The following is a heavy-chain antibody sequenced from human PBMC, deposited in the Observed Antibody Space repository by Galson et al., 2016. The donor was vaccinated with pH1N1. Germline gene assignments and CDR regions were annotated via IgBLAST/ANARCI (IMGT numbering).Heavy chain of an antibody. V-gene: IGHV1-46*01. CDR1: GYTFTIYY. Sequence: SVKVSCKASGYTFTIYYMHWVRQAPGQGLEWMGIIDPGSGSTNYARKFQGRVTMTRDTSTSTVYMELTTLRSEDMAMYYCVGIKRGTLDLWGQGTKVTVSS. CDR2: IDPGSGST. J-gene: IGHJ3*01. CDR3: VGIKRGTLDL.